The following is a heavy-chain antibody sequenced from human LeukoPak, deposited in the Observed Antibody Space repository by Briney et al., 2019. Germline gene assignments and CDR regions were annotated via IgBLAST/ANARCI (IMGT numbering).Heavy chain of an antibody. J-gene: IGHJ1*01. CDR3: AREQLGYFQH. CDR2: NYYSGST. D-gene: IGHD3-16*01. V-gene: IGHV4-59*01. CDR1: SRPISRYY. Sequence: SDTQSLTCTVSSRPISRYYWIWIREPPGKGLEWIGYNYYSGSTNYNPSLKSRVTISVDTSKNQFSLKVSSVTAADTAVYYCAREQLGYFQHWGQGTLVTVSS.